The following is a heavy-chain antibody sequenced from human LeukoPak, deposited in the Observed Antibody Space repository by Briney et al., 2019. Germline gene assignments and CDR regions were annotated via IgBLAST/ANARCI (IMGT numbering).Heavy chain of an antibody. D-gene: IGHD3-22*01. CDR3: AKDRNYYVSPFDY. J-gene: IGHJ4*02. Sequence: PGGSLRLSCAASGFNFITYWMSWVRQAPGKGLEWVSGISGSGGTTYYADSMKGRFTISRDNSKNMLFLQINTLRAEDTAVYYCAKDRNYYVSPFDYWGQGTLVTVSS. V-gene: IGHV3-23*01. CDR2: ISGSGGTT. CDR1: GFNFITYW.